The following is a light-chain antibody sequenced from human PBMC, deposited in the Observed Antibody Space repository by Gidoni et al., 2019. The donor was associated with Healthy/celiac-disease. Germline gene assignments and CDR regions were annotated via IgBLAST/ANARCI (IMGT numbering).Light chain of an antibody. J-gene: IGKJ5*01. CDR1: QSVSSSY. V-gene: IGKV3-20*01. Sequence: EIVLTQSPGTLSLSPGERATLSCRASQSVSSSYLAWYQQKPGQAPRLLIYGASSRATGIPDRFSGSGSGTDFTLTISRLEPEDFAMYYCQQYGSSPPITFXQXTRLEIK. CDR3: QQYGSSPPIT. CDR2: GAS.